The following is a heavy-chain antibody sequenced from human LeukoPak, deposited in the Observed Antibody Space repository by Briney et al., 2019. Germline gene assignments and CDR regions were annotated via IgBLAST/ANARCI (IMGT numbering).Heavy chain of an antibody. CDR1: GYTFTNNY. CDR2: INPSGNTT. J-gene: IGHJ4*02. V-gene: IGHV1-46*01. D-gene: IGHD6-6*01. CDR3: ARDSSSGIDS. Sequence: ASVKVSCKASGYTFTNNYMHWVRQAPGQGLEWMGIINPSGNTTSYAQKFQGRVTMTRDMSTSTVYMELSSLRSDDTAVFYCARDSSSGIDSWGQGTLVTVSS.